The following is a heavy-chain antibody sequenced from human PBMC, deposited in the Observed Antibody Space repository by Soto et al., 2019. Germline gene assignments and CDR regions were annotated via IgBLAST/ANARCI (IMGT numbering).Heavy chain of an antibody. CDR3: ARRRMITFGGVIVILSYFDY. J-gene: IGHJ4*02. V-gene: IGHV4-34*01. D-gene: IGHD3-16*02. CDR1: GGSFSGYY. CDR2: INHSGST. Sequence: QVQLQQWGAGLLKPSETLSLTCAVYGGSFSGYYWSWIRQPPGKGLEWIGEINHSGSTNYNPSLKSRVTISVDTSKNQFSLKLSSVTAADTAVYYCARRRMITFGGVIVILSYFDYWGQGTLVTVS.